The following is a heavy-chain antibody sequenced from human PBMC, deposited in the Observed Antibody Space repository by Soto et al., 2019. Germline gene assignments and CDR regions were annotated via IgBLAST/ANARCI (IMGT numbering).Heavy chain of an antibody. D-gene: IGHD1-20*01. V-gene: IGHV1-18*01. J-gene: IGHJ3*02. CDR2: ISAYNGNT. CDR1: GYTFTSYG. Sequence: QVQRVQSGAEVKEPGASVKVSCKASGYTFTSYGISWVRQAPGQGLEWMGWISAYNGNTNNAQKLQGRVTMTTDTSTSTAYMELRSLRSDDTAVYYCARDEMLGIAGTGRLGAFDIWGQGTMVTVSS. CDR3: ARDEMLGIAGTGRLGAFDI.